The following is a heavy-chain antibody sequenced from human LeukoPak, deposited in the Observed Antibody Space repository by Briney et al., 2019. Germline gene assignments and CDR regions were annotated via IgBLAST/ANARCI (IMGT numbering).Heavy chain of an antibody. Sequence: NSGGSLRLSCAASGFTFSDYYMSWIRQAPGKGLEWVSSISSSSSYIYYADSVKGRFTISRDNAKNSLYLQMNSLRAEDTAVYYCARAVSGYPDAFDIWGQGTTVTVSS. CDR2: ISSSSSYI. V-gene: IGHV3-11*06. CDR1: GFTFSDYY. J-gene: IGHJ3*02. D-gene: IGHD5-12*01. CDR3: ARAVSGYPDAFDI.